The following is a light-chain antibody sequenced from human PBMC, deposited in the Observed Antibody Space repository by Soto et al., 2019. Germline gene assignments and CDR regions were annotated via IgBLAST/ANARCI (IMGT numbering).Light chain of an antibody. Sequence: QSALTQPPSAPGSPGQSVTISCTGTSSDVGGYDYVSWYQQHAGKAPKLMIYEVTKRPSGVPDRFSGSKSGNTASLTVSGLQAEDEADYYCSSYAASNNFVFGTGTKVTVL. CDR1: SSDVGGYDY. CDR3: SSYAASNNFV. CDR2: EVT. V-gene: IGLV2-8*01. J-gene: IGLJ1*01.